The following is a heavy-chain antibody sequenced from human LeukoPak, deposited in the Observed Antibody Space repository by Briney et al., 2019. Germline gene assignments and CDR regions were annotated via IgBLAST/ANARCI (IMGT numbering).Heavy chain of an antibody. CDR1: GFTFSDYV. V-gene: IGHV3-23*01. Sequence: QPGGSLRLSCAATGFTFSDYVMTWVRQPPGKGLEWVSSISGSDGTTSYADSVKGRFTISRDNSKNTLYLQVNDLRAEDTAVYYCAKNLWRDLLWLGEGYYFDYWGQGTLVTVSS. J-gene: IGHJ4*02. CDR3: AKNLWRDLLWLGEGYYFDY. CDR2: ISGSDGTT. D-gene: IGHD3-10*01.